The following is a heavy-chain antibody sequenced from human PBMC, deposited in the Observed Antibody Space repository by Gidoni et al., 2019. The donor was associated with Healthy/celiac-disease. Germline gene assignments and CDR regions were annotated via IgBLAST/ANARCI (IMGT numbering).Heavy chain of an antibody. CDR1: GFSLSNARMG. J-gene: IGHJ4*02. D-gene: IGHD6-13*01. CDR3: ARSLPGYSSSWYTADY. CDR2: IFSNDEK. Sequence: QVTLKASGPVLVKPTETLTLTCTVTGFSLSNARMGVSWIRQPPGKALEWLAPIFSNDEKSYSTSLKSRLTISTDTSKSQVVLTMTNMDPVDTATYYRARSLPGYSSSWYTADYWGQGTLVTVSS. V-gene: IGHV2-26*01.